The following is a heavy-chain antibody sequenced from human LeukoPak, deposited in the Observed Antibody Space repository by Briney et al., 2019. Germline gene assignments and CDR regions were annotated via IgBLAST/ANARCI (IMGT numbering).Heavy chain of an antibody. J-gene: IGHJ4*02. V-gene: IGHV1-2*02. CDR2: INPNSGGT. D-gene: IGHD6-6*01. CDR1: GYTFTGYY. CDR3: ARGGYDSSSLFDY. Sequence: ASVKVSCKASGYTFTGYYMHWVRQAPGQGLEWMGWINPNSGGTNYAQMFQGGVAMTRDTSISTAYMELSRLRSDDTAVYYCARGGYDSSSLFDYWGQGTLVTVSS.